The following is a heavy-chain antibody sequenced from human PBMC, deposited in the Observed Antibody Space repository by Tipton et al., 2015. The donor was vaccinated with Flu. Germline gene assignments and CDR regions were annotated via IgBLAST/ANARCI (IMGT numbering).Heavy chain of an antibody. D-gene: IGHD3-10*01. J-gene: IGHJ4*02. CDR3: ARGSPSGSYYFVS. V-gene: IGHV3-11*04. Sequence: SLRLSCAASGFTFSDYYMSWIRQAPGKGPEWVSFIRGGGGIIDYADSVKGRFTISRDNAKNSLYLQMNSLRAEDTAVYYCARGSPSGSYYFVSWGQGTLVTVSS. CDR1: GFTFSDYY. CDR2: IRGGGGII.